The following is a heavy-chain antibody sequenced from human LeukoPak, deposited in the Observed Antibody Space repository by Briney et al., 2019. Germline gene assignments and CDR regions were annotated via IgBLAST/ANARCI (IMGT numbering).Heavy chain of an antibody. Sequence: SSETLSLTCVVSGYSISNDYYWGWIRQPPGKGLERIGSVYHTGSPYYNPALKSRVTISVGTSKNQLSLKLRSVTAADTAVYYCARGGIVVAVYFDFWGKGPLVTVSS. V-gene: IGHV4-38-2*01. CDR1: GYSISNDYY. CDR2: VYHTGSP. D-gene: IGHD2-15*01. CDR3: ARGGIVVAVYFDF. J-gene: IGHJ4*02.